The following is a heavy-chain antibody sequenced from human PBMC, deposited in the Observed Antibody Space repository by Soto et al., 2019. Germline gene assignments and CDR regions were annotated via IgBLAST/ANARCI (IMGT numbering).Heavy chain of an antibody. Sequence: PGGSLRLSCAASGFTVSSNYMSWVRQAPGKGLEWVSVIYSGGSTYYADSVKGRFTTSRDNSKNTLYLQMNSLRAEDTAVYYCARDQYYYDSSGLNYYGMDVWGQGTTVTVSS. V-gene: IGHV3-53*01. J-gene: IGHJ6*02. CDR3: ARDQYYYDSSGLNYYGMDV. D-gene: IGHD3-22*01. CDR1: GFTVSSNY. CDR2: IYSGGST.